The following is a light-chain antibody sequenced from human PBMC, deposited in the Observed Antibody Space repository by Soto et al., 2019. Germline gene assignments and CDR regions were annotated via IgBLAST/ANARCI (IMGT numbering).Light chain of an antibody. CDR3: QQYLSVWT. CDR1: QNINNW. V-gene: IGKV1-5*03. J-gene: IGKJ1*01. Sequence: DIQMTQSPSTLSASVGDRVIITCRASQNINNWLAWYQQKPGKAPKLLISKASSLQSGVPSRFSGSGSGTEFTLAISSLQPDDFATYYCQQYLSVWTFGQGTVVEIK. CDR2: KAS.